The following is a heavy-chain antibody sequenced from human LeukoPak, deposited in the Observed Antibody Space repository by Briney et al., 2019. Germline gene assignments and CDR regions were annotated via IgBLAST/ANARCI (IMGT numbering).Heavy chain of an antibody. V-gene: IGHV4-34*01. CDR3: ARRKYFDY. Sequence: PSETLSLTCAVYRGSFSGYYWSWIRQPPGKGLEWIGEINHSGSTNYNPSLKSRVTISIDTSKNQFSLKLSSVTAADTAVYYCARRKYFDYWGQGTLVTVSS. CDR1: RGSFSGYY. J-gene: IGHJ4*02. CDR2: INHSGST.